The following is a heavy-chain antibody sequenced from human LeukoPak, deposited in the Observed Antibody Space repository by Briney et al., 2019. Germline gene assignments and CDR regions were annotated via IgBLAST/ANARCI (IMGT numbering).Heavy chain of an antibody. CDR2: IYPSGST. Sequence: PSETLSLTCTVSGGSISSYYWNWMRQPAGKALEWIGRIYPSGSTNYNPSLKSRVTMSVDTSQNQFSLKMTSVTAADTAVYYCARGASTTWPGNFDYWGQGTLVTVSS. D-gene: IGHD1-14*01. V-gene: IGHV4-4*07. J-gene: IGHJ4*02. CDR1: GGSISSYY. CDR3: ARGASTTWPGNFDY.